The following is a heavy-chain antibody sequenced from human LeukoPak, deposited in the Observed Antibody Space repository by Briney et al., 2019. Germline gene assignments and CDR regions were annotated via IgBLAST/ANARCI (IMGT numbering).Heavy chain of an antibody. CDR2: LGTNGDST. CDR3: AKVHEGNTMSPEY. J-gene: IGHJ4*02. Sequence: QTGGSLRLSCAASGFTFYSYAMTWVRQAPGKGLEWVSALGTNGDSTFYADSVKGRFTISRDNSKNTLYLQMDSLTAEDTAVYYCAKVHEGNTMSPEYWGQGTLVTVSS. V-gene: IGHV3-23*01. D-gene: IGHD3-3*01. CDR1: GFTFYSYA.